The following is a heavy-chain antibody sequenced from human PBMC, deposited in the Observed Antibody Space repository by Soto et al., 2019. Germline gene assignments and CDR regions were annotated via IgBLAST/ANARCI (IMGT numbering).Heavy chain of an antibody. CDR1: GFTFSNYA. CDR3: AKNYYFDN. J-gene: IGHJ4*02. Sequence: EVQLLESGGGLVQPGGSLRLYCAASGFTFSNYAMNWGRQAPGKGLEWVSSIGTGGDTNYADSVKGRFTISRDNSRNTLYLQMNSLRAEDTALYYCAKNYYFDNWGQGTLVTVSS. CDR2: IGTGGDT. V-gene: IGHV3-23*01.